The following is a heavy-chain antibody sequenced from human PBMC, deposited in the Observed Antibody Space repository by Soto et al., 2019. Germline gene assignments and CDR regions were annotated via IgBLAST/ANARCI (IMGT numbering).Heavy chain of an antibody. CDR1: GYTFTHYY. Sequence: QVQLVQSGAEVRKPGASVKVSCKASGYTFTHYYIHWVRQAPGQGIEWMGIINPNGGVTTYAQKSRGGFTTTRETSTTTIHMERRSTGSEASAGYYIATPGNSAMALGDGGRGTLVTVYS. CDR2: INPNGGVT. J-gene: IGHJ4*02. CDR3: ATPGNSAMALGD. V-gene: IGHV1-46*01. D-gene: IGHD5-18*01.